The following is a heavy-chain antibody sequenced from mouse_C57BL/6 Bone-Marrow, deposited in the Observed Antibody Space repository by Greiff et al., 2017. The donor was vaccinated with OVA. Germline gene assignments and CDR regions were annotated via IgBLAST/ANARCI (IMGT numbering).Heavy chain of an antibody. CDR3: TGVPYFGC. J-gene: IGHJ2*01. CDR1: GYTFTSYW. V-gene: IGHV1-5*01. Sequence: VQLQQSGTVLVRPGASVKMSCKTSGYTFTSYWMHWVKQRPGQGLEWIGVIYPGNGDTNYNQKFQGKAKLTAATSASTAYMELSSLTNEDSAVYYCTGVPYFGCWGTGTTL. CDR2: IYPGNGDT. D-gene: IGHD5-1*01.